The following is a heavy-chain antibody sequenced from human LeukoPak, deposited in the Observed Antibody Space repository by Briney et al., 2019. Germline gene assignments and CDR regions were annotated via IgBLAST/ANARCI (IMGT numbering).Heavy chain of an antibody. D-gene: IGHD6-19*01. V-gene: IGHV4-59*01. CDR3: AKVVSGWFDP. J-gene: IGHJ5*02. Sequence: SETLSLTCTVSGGSISSYYWSWIRQPPGKGLEWIGYIYYSGSTNYNPSLKSRVTISVDTSKNQFSLKMTSVTAADTAVYYCAKVVSGWFDPWGQGTLVTVSS. CDR1: GGSISSYY. CDR2: IYYSGST.